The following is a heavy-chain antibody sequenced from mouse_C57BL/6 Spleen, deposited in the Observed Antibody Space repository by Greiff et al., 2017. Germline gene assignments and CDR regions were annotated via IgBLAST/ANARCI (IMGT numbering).Heavy chain of an antibody. D-gene: IGHD1-1*01. Sequence: VQLQQSGPELVKPGASVKIPCKASGYTFTDYNMDWVKQSHGKSLEWIGDINPNNGGTIYNQKFKGKATLTVDKSSSTAYMELRSLTSEDTAVYYCARRTIYYGSSPFDSWGQGTTLTVSS. V-gene: IGHV1-18*01. J-gene: IGHJ2*01. CDR2: INPNNGGT. CDR1: GYTFTDYN. CDR3: ARRTIYYGSSPFDS.